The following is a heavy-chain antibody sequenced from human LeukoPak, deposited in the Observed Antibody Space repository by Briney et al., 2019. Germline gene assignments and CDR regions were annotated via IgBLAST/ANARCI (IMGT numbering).Heavy chain of an antibody. CDR2: ISGSGGST. V-gene: IGHV3-23*01. Sequence: GGSVRVSCAASGFTFSSYAMSWVRQAPGKGLEWVSAISGSGGSTYYADAVKGRFTISRDNSKNTLYLQMNSLRAEDTAVYYCAKFVPGPTAAFDIWGQGTMVTVSS. J-gene: IGHJ3*02. CDR3: AKFVPGPTAAFDI. CDR1: GFTFSSYA.